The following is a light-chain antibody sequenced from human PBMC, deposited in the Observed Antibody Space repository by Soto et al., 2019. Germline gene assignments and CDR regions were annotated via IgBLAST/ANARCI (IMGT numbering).Light chain of an antibody. CDR3: MQSLQVPLT. CDR1: QSLLHSNGNHH. Sequence: DIVLTQSPLSQPVTPGEPASISCRSSQSLLHSNGNHHLDWYLQKPGQPPQLLIYLGSHRPSGVPDRFSSSGSGNDFALKISRVEAEDVGLYYCMQSLQVPLTFGGGTRVDIK. V-gene: IGKV2-28*01. J-gene: IGKJ4*01. CDR2: LGS.